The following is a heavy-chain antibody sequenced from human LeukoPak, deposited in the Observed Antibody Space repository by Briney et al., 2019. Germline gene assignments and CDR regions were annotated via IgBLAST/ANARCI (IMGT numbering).Heavy chain of an antibody. CDR3: AKRYSSSSFDY. CDR1: GFTFSSYG. Sequence: QPGGSLRLSCAASGFTFSSYGMHWVRQAPGKGLEWVAVISYDGSNKYYADSVKRRFTISRDNSKNTLYLQMNSLRAEDTAVYYCAKRYSSSSFDYWGQGTLVTVSS. J-gene: IGHJ4*02. V-gene: IGHV3-30*18. D-gene: IGHD6-6*01. CDR2: ISYDGSNK.